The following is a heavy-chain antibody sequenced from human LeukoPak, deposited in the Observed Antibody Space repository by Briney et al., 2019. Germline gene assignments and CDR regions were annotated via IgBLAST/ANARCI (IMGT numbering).Heavy chain of an antibody. CDR2: ISASGGSK. J-gene: IGHJ4*02. CDR1: GFTFSSFA. V-gene: IGHV3-23*01. D-gene: IGHD2-2*01. Sequence: GGSLRLSCAASGFTFSSFAMAWVRQAPGKGPAWVAGISASGGSKSYADSVKARLSISRDNSKNMLYLQMNSLRPEDTAVYYCAKEYANRPDYFDYWGQGTLVTVSS. CDR3: AKEYANRPDYFDY.